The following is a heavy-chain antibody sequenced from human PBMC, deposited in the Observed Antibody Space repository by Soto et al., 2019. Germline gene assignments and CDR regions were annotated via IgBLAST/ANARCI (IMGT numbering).Heavy chain of an antibody. CDR3: TTDSYSTIIIVRFDY. Sequence: LSLTCAASGFTFSNAWINWVRQAPGKGLEWVGRIKSKTDGGTTDYAEPVKGRFAISRDDSNNMVYLRMNSLKIEDTAVYYCTTDSYSTIIIVRFDYWGHGTLVTVSS. CDR2: IKSKTDGGTT. D-gene: IGHD3-22*01. J-gene: IGHJ4*01. V-gene: IGHV3-15*07. CDR1: GFTFSNAW.